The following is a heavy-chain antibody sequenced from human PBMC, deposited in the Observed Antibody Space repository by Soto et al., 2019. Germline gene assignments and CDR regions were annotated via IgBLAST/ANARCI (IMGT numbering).Heavy chain of an antibody. CDR3: ARQTTAVLKDYYYYYYMDV. CDR1: GFTFSSYS. D-gene: IGHD4-17*01. V-gene: IGHV3-48*01. J-gene: IGHJ6*03. Sequence: GGSLRLSCAASGFTFSSYSMNWVRQAPGKGLEWVSYISSSSSTIYYADSVKGRFTISRDNAKNSLYLQMNSLRAEDTAVYYCARQTTAVLKDYYYYYYMDVWGKGATVTVSS. CDR2: ISSSSSTI.